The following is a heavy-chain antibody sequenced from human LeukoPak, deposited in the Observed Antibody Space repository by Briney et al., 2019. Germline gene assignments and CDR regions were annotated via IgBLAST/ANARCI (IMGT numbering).Heavy chain of an antibody. CDR1: GDSVSSNSAA. Sequence: SQTLSLTCVISGDSVSSNSAAWNWIRQSPSRGLEWLGRTYYRSKWYNDYAVSVKSRITINPDTSKNQFFLQLNSVTPEDTAVYYCARERIAAAGTIYYYYGMDVWGQGTTVTVSS. CDR2: TYYRSKWYN. CDR3: ARERIAAAGTIYYYYGMDV. D-gene: IGHD6-13*01. J-gene: IGHJ6*02. V-gene: IGHV6-1*01.